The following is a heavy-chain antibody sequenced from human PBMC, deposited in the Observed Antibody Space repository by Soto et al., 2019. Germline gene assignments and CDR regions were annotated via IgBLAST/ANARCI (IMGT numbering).Heavy chain of an antibody. D-gene: IGHD2-2*01. CDR1: GSSISSGGSY. J-gene: IGHJ4*02. CDR2: IYYSGNT. CDR3: VRYCSTTKCPFDY. Sequence: TLSLTCTVSGSSISSGGSYWGWIRQPPGKGLEWIGYIYYSGNTYFNPSLKSRVTLSVDTSKNQFSLNLSSVTAADTAVYYCVRYCSTTKCPFDYWGQGTLVTVSS. V-gene: IGHV4-30-4*01.